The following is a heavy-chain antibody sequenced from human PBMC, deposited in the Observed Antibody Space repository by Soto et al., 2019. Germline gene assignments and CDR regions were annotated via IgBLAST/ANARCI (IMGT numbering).Heavy chain of an antibody. CDR3: VKGGYHYFDY. J-gene: IGHJ4*02. CDR1: RFTFSNYG. CDR2: ISYDGSNK. Sequence: GGSLRLSCAASRFTFSNYGMHWVRQTPGKGLEWVAVISYDGSNKYYADSVKGRFTISRDNSKNTLYLQMNSLRAEDTAVYYCVKGGYHYFDYWGQGTLGTVAS. D-gene: IGHD5-12*01. V-gene: IGHV3-30*18.